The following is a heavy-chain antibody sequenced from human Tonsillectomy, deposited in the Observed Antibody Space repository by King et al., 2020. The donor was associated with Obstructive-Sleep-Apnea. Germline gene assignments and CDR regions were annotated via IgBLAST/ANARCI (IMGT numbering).Heavy chain of an antibody. J-gene: IGHJ5*02. D-gene: IGHD3-3*01. CDR1: GFTFSSYG. CDR2: LWYDGSIK. Sequence: VQLVESGGGVVQPGRSLRLSCAASGFTFSSYGMHWVRQAPGKGLEWVAVLWYDGSIKYYADSVKGRFTISRDNSMNTLYLQMNSLRAEDTAVYYCAKEITIFGVGGGWFDPWGQGTLDTVSS. CDR3: AKEITIFGVGGGWFDP. V-gene: IGHV3-33*06.